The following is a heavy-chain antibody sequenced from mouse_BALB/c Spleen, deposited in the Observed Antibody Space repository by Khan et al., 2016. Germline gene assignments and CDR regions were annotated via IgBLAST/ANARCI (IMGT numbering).Heavy chain of an antibody. CDR2: ITYSGST. Sequence: EVQLQESGPGLVKPSQSLSLTCAVTGYSITSDYAWNWIRQFPGNRLEWLGYITYSGSTAYNPSLKSRISITRDTSKNQFFLQLNSVTTEDTATXSCANYVNFPACFSYWGQGTLVTVSA. J-gene: IGHJ3*01. CDR3: ANYVNFPACFSY. D-gene: IGHD2-4*01. CDR1: GYSITSDYA. V-gene: IGHV3-2*02.